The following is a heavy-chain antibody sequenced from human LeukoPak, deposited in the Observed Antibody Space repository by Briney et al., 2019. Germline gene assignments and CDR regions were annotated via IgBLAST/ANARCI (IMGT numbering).Heavy chain of an antibody. CDR2: IHTSGST. CDR1: GDPISRGNYY. V-gene: IGHV4-61*02. D-gene: IGHD7-27*01. CDR3: ARDRAGDSFDI. Sequence: SQTLSLTXTVSGDPISRGNYYWTWIRQPAGKRLEWIGRIHTSGSTNYNPSLKSQVTISMDTSKNQFSLNLNSVTAADTAVYYCARDRAGDSFDIWGQGTMVTVSS. J-gene: IGHJ3*02.